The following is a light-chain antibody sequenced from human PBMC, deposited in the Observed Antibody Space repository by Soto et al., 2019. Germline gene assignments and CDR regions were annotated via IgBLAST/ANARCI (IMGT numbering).Light chain of an antibody. V-gene: IGLV2-23*01. J-gene: IGLJ1*01. CDR3: CSYARSSKYV. CDR1: STDVGSYNL. Sequence: QSALTQPASVSGSPGQSITISCTGTSTDVGSYNLVSWYQRHPGKAPKLIIFEGNKRPSGVSNRLSGSKSASTASLTISGLQAEDEADYYCCSYARSSKYVFGTGTKLTVL. CDR2: EGN.